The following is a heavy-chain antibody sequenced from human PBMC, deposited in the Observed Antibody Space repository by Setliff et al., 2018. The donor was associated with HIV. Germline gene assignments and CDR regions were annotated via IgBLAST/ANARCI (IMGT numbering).Heavy chain of an antibody. CDR1: GDSINSGTYY. V-gene: IGHV4-61*02. CDR3: AREQYHFVVDYYYYYGMDV. Sequence: SETLSLTCTVSGDSINSGTYYWSWIRQPAGKGLEWIGRLHLSGDTNYNPSLKSRAILSVDTSQNQFSLQLKHVTAADTAIYYCAREQYHFVVDYYYYYGMDVWGQGNTVTVSS. D-gene: IGHD2-15*01. CDR2: LHLSGDT. J-gene: IGHJ6*02.